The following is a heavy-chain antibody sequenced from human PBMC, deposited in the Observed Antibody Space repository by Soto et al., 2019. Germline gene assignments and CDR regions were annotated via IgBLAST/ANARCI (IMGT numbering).Heavy chain of an antibody. J-gene: IGHJ6*02. CDR2: IKQDGSEK. V-gene: IGHV3-7*03. Sequence: EVQLVESGGGLVQPGGSLRLSCAASGFTFSSYWMTWVRQAPGKGLEWVANIKQDGSEKNYVDSVKGRFTISRDNAKNSLYLQMNSLRAEDMAVYYCAREGGDGYNNYYGMDVWGQGTTVTVSS. CDR3: AREGGDGYNNYYGMDV. CDR1: GFTFSSYW.